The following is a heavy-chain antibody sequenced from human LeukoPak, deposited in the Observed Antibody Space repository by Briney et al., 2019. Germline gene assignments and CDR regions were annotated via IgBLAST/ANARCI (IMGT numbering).Heavy chain of an antibody. J-gene: IGHJ4*02. CDR2: ISAYNGNT. V-gene: IGHV1-18*01. CDR1: GYTFTSYG. Sequence: ASVKVSCKASGYTFTSYGISWVRQAPGQGLEWMGWISAYNGNTNYAQKLQGRVTMTTDTPTSTAYMELRSLRSDDTAVYYCARELPSSGYSSSFDYWGQGTLVTVSS. D-gene: IGHD3-22*01. CDR3: ARELPSSGYSSSFDY.